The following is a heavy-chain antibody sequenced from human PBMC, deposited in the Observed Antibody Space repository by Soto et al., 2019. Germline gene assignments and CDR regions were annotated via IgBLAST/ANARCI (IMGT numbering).Heavy chain of an antibody. Sequence: QVQLVQSGAEVKKPGASVKVSCKASGYTFTSYYMHWVRQAPGQGLEWMGIINPSGGSTSYAQKFQGRVTMTRDTSTSTVYMELSSLRSEDTAVYYCARDFDGDSSSTKPTLDYWGQGTLVTVSS. V-gene: IGHV1-46*03. CDR1: GYTFTSYY. D-gene: IGHD6-6*01. CDR2: INPSGGST. J-gene: IGHJ4*02. CDR3: ARDFDGDSSSTKPTLDY.